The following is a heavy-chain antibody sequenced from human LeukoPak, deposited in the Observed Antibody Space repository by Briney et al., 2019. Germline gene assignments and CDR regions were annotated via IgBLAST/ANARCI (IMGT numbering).Heavy chain of an antibody. CDR1: GYTFTSYG. D-gene: IGHD3-22*01. CDR2: ISAYNGNT. V-gene: IGHV1-18*01. CDR3: ARGSSHRADYDSSGYNYYYYGMDV. Sequence: ASVKVSCKASGYTFTSYGISWVRQAPGQGLEWMGWISAYNGNTNYAQKLQGRVSMTTDTSTSTAYMELRSLRSDDTAAYYCARGSSHRADYDSSGYNYYYYGMDVWGQGTTVTVSS. J-gene: IGHJ6*02.